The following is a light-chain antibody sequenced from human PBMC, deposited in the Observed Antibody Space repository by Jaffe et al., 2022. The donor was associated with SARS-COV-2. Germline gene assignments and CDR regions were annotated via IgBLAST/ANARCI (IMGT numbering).Light chain of an antibody. CDR3: QQYTTSPLWT. Sequence: EIVLTQTPGTLSLSPGDGATLSCRASQSVTSNYLAWYQHKPGQAPRLLIYRASSRATGIPDRFSGSGSGTDFTLTISRLEPEDSAVYYCQQYTTSPLWTFGQGTKLEIK. CDR1: QSVTSNY. CDR2: RAS. J-gene: IGKJ2*02. V-gene: IGKV3-20*01.